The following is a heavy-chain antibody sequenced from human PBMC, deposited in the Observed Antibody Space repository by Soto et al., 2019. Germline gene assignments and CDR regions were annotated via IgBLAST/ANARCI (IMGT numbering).Heavy chain of an antibody. CDR2: IIPILGIA. V-gene: IGHV1-69*02. CDR3: ARSIVVVTALDY. D-gene: IGHD2-21*02. CDR1: GGTFSSYT. Sequence: SVKVSCKASGGTFSSYTISWVRQAPGQGLEWMGRIIPILGIANYAQKFQGRVTITADTSTSTAYMELSSLRSEDTAVYYCARSIVVVTALDYWGQGTLVTVSS. J-gene: IGHJ4*02.